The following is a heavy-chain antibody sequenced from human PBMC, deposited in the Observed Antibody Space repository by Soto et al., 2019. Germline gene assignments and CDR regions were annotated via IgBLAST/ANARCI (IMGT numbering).Heavy chain of an antibody. CDR2: TYYRSTWSY. CDR1: GDGVSSNSAT. CDR3: ATLPPRIVVVMTDLPT. J-gene: IGHJ5*02. D-gene: IGHD2-15*01. V-gene: IGHV6-1*01. Sequence: SQTLSLTFAISGDGVSSNSATWDWIRQSPSRGLEWLGRTYYRSTWSYDYAVSVQGRITINPDTSNNQFSLRLTSMTAADTAVYYCATLPPRIVVVMTDLPTWGQGTLVTVSS.